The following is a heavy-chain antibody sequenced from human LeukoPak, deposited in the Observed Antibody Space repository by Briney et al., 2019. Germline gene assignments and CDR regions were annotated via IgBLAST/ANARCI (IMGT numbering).Heavy chain of an antibody. Sequence: ASVKVSCKASGFTFTSSAVQWVRQARGQRLEWIGWIVVGSGNTNYAQKFQERVTITRDMSTSTAYMELSSLRSEDTAVYYCAADPYCSSTSCSTFDYWGQGTLVTVSS. D-gene: IGHD2-2*01. J-gene: IGHJ4*02. CDR1: GFTFTSSA. CDR3: AADPYCSSTSCSTFDY. V-gene: IGHV1-58*01. CDR2: IVVGSGNT.